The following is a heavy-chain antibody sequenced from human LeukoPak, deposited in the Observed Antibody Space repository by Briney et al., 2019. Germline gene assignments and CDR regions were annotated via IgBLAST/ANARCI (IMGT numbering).Heavy chain of an antibody. V-gene: IGHV1-69*05. J-gene: IGHJ4*02. CDR3: ARVGVGATPYEKPVGIDY. CDR1: GGTFSSYA. Sequence: SVKVSCKASGGTFSSYAISWLRQAPGQGLEWMGRIIPIFGTANYAQKLQGRVTMTTDTSTSTAYMELRSLRSDDTAVYYCARVGVGATPYEKPVGIDYWGQGTLVTVSS. CDR2: IIPIFGTA. D-gene: IGHD1-26*01.